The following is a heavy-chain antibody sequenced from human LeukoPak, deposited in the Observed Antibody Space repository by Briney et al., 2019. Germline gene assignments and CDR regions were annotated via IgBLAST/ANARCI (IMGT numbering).Heavy chain of an antibody. V-gene: IGHV4-39*01. CDR3: ARHKGYFDY. Sequence: SETLSLTCTVSGGSISSSSYYWGWIRQPPGKGLEWFGSIYYSGSTYYNPSLKSRVPISVNTSKNQFSLKLSSVTAADTAVYYCARHKGYFDYWGQGTLVTVSS. CDR1: GGSISSSSYY. CDR2: IYYSGST. J-gene: IGHJ4*02.